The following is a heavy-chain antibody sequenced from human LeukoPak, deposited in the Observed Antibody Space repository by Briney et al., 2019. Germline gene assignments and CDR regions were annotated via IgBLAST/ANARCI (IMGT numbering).Heavy chain of an antibody. Sequence: GGSLRLSCAAPGFTVSSNYMSWVRQAPGKGLEWVSVIYSGGTTYYADSVKGRFTISRDNSKNTLYLQMNSLRAEDTAVYYCARDSSGSFDYWGQGTLVTVSS. J-gene: IGHJ4*02. V-gene: IGHV3-53*01. D-gene: IGHD3-22*01. CDR1: GFTVSSNY. CDR3: ARDSSGSFDY. CDR2: IYSGGTT.